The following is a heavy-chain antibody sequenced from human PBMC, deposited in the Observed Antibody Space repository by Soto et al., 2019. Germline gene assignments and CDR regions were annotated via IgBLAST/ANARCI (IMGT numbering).Heavy chain of an antibody. CDR3: ARGRGAVAGTERSNWFEP. J-gene: IGHJ5*02. V-gene: IGHV4-34*01. Sequence: ETLSLTCAVYGWSFMGYYWSWIRHPPCRGLEWIGEINHSGSTNYNPSLKSRVTISVDTSKNQFSLKLSSVTAADTAVYYCARGRGAVAGTERSNWFEPWGQGTLVTGSS. CDR1: GWSFMGYY. CDR2: INHSGST. D-gene: IGHD6-19*01.